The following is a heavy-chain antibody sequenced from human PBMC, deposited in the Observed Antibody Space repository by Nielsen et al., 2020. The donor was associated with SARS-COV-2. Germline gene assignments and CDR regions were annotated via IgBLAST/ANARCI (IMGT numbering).Heavy chain of an antibody. CDR3: AKDGPRVNSGSYDYYYMDV. J-gene: IGHJ6*03. Sequence: LKISCAASGFTFSSYGMHWVRQAPGKGLEWVAVISYDGSNKYYADSVKGRFTISRDNSKNTLYLQMNSLRAEDTAVYYCAKDGPRVNSGSYDYYYMDVWGKGTTVTVSS. CDR2: ISYDGSNK. V-gene: IGHV3-30*18. D-gene: IGHD1-26*01. CDR1: GFTFSSYG.